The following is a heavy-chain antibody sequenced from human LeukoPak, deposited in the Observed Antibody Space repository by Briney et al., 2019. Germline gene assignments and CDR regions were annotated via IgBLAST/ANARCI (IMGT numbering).Heavy chain of an antibody. Sequence: PGGSLRLSCAASGSAFSSYAMSWVRQAPGKGLEWVSRISNSGGSTYYTDSVKGRFAISRDNSKNTLYLQMKSLRAEDTAVYFCAKMSGVVWFGELRLPFDSWGQGTLVTVSS. CDR3: AKMSGVVWFGELRLPFDS. D-gene: IGHD3-10*01. V-gene: IGHV3-23*01. CDR1: GSAFSSYA. CDR2: ISNSGGST. J-gene: IGHJ4*02.